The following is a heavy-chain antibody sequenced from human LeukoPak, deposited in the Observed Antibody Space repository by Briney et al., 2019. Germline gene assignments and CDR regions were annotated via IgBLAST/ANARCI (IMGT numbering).Heavy chain of an antibody. CDR3: AREYCSGGSCYSRGLWFDP. CDR1: GASISNYY. Sequence: SETLSLTCTVSGASISNYYWSWIRQPAGKGLEWIGRISTSGSTNYNPSLKSRVTMSVDTSKNQFSLKLSSVTAADTAVYYCAREYCSGGSCYSRGLWFDPWGQGTLVTVSS. J-gene: IGHJ5*02. D-gene: IGHD2-15*01. V-gene: IGHV4-4*07. CDR2: ISTSGST.